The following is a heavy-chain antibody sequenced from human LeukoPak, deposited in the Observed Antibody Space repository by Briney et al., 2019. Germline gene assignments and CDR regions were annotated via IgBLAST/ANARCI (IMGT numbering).Heavy chain of an antibody. CDR1: GFTFSSYA. CDR2: ISGSGGHT. J-gene: IGHJ4*02. D-gene: IGHD3-22*01. Sequence: GGSLRLSCAASGFTFSSYAMGWVRQAPGKGPEWVSSISGSGGHTYFADSVKGRFTISRDNSKNTLDLQMNSLKVEDTAVYYCAKFRYHSNDNNYLDFNYWGQGTLVTVSS. CDR3: AKFRYHSNDNNYLDFNY. V-gene: IGHV3-23*01.